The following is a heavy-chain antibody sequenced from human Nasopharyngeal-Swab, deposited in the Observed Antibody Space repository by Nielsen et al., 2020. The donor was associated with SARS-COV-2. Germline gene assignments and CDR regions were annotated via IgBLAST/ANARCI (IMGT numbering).Heavy chain of an antibody. CDR2: ISYDGSNK. V-gene: IGHV3-30*18. D-gene: IGHD1-26*01. CDR1: GFTFSSYG. Sequence: GGSLRLSCAASGFTFSSYGMHWVRQAPGKGPEWVAVISYDGSNKYYADSVKGRFTISRDNSKNTLYLQMNSLRAEDTAVYYCAKDMFDSGSYYFDYWGQGTLVTVSS. J-gene: IGHJ4*02. CDR3: AKDMFDSGSYYFDY.